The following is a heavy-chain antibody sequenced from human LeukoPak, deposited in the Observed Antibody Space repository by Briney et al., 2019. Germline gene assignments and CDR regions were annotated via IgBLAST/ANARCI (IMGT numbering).Heavy chain of an antibody. Sequence: GGSVKVSFKASGYTFTGYYLHWVRQAPGEGVEGMGLINPNSGGTNYAQKFQGSVTMTRDTSISTAYMELSSLRSDDTAVYYCARDLEGYHYGSGNYPQWGQGTLVTVSS. CDR3: ARDLEGYHYGSGNYPQ. CDR2: INPNSGGT. D-gene: IGHD3-10*01. V-gene: IGHV1-2*02. CDR1: GYTFTGYY. J-gene: IGHJ4*02.